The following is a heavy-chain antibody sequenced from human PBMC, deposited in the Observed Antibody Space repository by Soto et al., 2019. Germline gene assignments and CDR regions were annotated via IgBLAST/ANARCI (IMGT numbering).Heavy chain of an antibody. CDR3: ARDPAYYDFLTGYYSKGLNY. CDR2: ISYDGSNK. V-gene: IGHV3-30-3*01. J-gene: IGHJ4*02. CDR1: GFTFSTYA. Sequence: QVQLVESGGGVVQPGRSLRLSCAASGFTFSTYAMHWVRQAPGKGLEWVAVISYDGSNKYYADSVKGRFTISRDNPKNTLYVQMNSLRAEDTAVYYCARDPAYYDFLTGYYSKGLNYWGQGTLVTVSS. D-gene: IGHD3-9*01.